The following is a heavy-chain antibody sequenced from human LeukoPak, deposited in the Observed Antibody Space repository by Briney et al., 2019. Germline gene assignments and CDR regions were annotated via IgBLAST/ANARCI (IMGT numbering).Heavy chain of an antibody. J-gene: IGHJ4*02. D-gene: IGHD5-12*01. Sequence: ASVKVSCKASGYTFTGYYMHWVRQAPGQGLEWMGWINPNSGGTNYAQKFQGRVTMTRDTSISTAYMELGRLRSDDTAVYYCARDQVGYIYSGADYWGQGTLVTVSS. V-gene: IGHV1-2*02. CDR2: INPNSGGT. CDR3: ARDQVGYIYSGADY. CDR1: GYTFTGYY.